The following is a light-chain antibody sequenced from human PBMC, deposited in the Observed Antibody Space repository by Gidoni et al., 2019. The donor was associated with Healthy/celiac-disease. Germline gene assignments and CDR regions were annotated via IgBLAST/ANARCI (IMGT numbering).Light chain of an antibody. Sequence: IVLTQSPATLSLSPGERATLSCRASQSVSSYLAWYQQKPGQAPRLLIYDASNRATGIPARFSGSGSGTDFTLTISCLEPEDFAVYYCQQRSNWPPITFGQGKRLEIK. V-gene: IGKV3-11*01. J-gene: IGKJ5*01. CDR1: QSVSSY. CDR2: DAS. CDR3: QQRSNWPPIT.